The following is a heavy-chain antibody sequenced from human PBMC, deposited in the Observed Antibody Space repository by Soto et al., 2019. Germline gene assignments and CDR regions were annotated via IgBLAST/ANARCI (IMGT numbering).Heavy chain of an antibody. D-gene: IGHD2-8*01. CDR3: ARHIGTYCTNGVCRSHDAFDI. Sequence: PGESLKISCKGSGYSFTSYWISWVRQMPGKGLEWMGRIDPSDSYTNYSPSFQGHVTISADKSISTAYLQWSSLKASDTAMYYCARHIGTYCTNGVCRSHDAFDIWGQGTMVTVSS. V-gene: IGHV5-10-1*01. CDR1: GYSFTSYW. J-gene: IGHJ3*02. CDR2: IDPSDSYT.